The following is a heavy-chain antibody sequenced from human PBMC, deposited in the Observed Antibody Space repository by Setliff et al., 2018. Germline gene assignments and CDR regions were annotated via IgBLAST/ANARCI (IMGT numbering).Heavy chain of an antibody. D-gene: IGHD2-15*01. CDR3: ARDGGTCNVCNWFDR. J-gene: IGHJ5*02. CDR1: GSSISGSAYY. V-gene: IGHV4-39*07. CDR2: VYSSGSP. Sequence: SETLSLTCTVSGSSISGSAYYWGWIRQPPGKGLEWIGSVYSSGSPYYNPSLKSRVTISIDTSKNQFSLKVNSLTAADTAVYYCARDGGTCNVCNWFDRWGQGTLVTVSS.